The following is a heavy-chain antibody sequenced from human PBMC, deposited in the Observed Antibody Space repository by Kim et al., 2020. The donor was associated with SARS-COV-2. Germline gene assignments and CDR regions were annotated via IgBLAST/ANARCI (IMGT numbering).Heavy chain of an antibody. D-gene: IGHD6-13*01. J-gene: IGHJ3*02. CDR3: ARVSGSHLAARNDAFDI. CDR2: INHSGST. V-gene: IGHV4-34*01. CDR1: GGSFSGYY. Sequence: SETLSLTCAVYGGSFSGYYWSWIRQPPGKGLEWIGEINHSGSTNYNPSLKSRVTISVDTSKNQFSLKLSSVTAADTAVYYCARVSGSHLAARNDAFDIWG.